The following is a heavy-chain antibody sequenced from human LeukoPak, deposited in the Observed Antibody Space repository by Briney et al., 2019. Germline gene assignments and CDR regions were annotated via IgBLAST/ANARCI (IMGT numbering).Heavy chain of an antibody. J-gene: IGHJ4*02. CDR2: IYPGDSVT. D-gene: IGHD3-16*01. Sequence: GESLKISCKGSGYSFTTYWIGWVRQMPGKGLEWMGIIYPGDSVTRYSPSFQGQVTISADKSISTAYLQWSSLKASDTAMYYCARPGQLGEYTPYHFDYWGQGILVTVSS. CDR1: GYSFTTYW. CDR3: ARPGQLGEYTPYHFDY. V-gene: IGHV5-51*01.